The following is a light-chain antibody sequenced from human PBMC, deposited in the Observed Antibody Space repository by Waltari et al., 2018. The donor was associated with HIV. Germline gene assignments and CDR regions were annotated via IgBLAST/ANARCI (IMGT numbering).Light chain of an antibody. CDR3: QQGSNWPRT. J-gene: IGKJ2*01. CDR2: DAS. CDR1: QSVSSY. Sequence: EIVLTQSPATLYSSPGERATLSCRASQSVSSYLAWYQQKPGQAPRLLIYDASNRATGIPARFSGSGSGTDFTLTISSLEPEDFAGYYCQQGSNWPRTFGQGTKLEIK. V-gene: IGKV3-11*01.